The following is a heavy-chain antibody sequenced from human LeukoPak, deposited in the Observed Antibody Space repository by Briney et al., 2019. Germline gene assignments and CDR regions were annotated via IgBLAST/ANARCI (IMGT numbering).Heavy chain of an antibody. D-gene: IGHD2-2*02. Sequence: PSETLSLTCTVSGGSISSGGYYWSWIRQPPGKGLEWIGYIYHSGSTYYNPSLKSRVTISVDRSKNQFSLKLSSVAAADTAVYYCARAPGALGYCSSTSCYKKGMLFDYWGQGTLVTVSS. CDR1: GGSISSGGYY. J-gene: IGHJ4*02. CDR3: ARAPGALGYCSSTSCYKKGMLFDY. V-gene: IGHV4-30-2*01. CDR2: IYHSGST.